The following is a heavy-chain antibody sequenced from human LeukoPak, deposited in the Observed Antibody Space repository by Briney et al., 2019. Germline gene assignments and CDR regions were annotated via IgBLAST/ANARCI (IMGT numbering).Heavy chain of an antibody. D-gene: IGHD3-22*01. J-gene: IGHJ4*02. CDR1: GFTFSSYA. CDR2: INHSGST. V-gene: IGHV4-34*01. CDR3: ARARRDRASRGYYAI. Sequence: PGGSLRLSCAASGFTFSSYAMSWVRQPPGKGLEWIGEINHSGSTNYNPSLKSRVTISVDTSKNQFSLKLSSVTAADTAVYYCARARRDRASRGYYAIWGQGTLVTVSS.